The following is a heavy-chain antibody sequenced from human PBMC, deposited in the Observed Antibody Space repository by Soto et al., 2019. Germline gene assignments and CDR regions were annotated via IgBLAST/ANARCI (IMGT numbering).Heavy chain of an antibody. CDR2: IYYSGST. V-gene: IGHV4-39*01. CDR1: GGSISSSSYY. D-gene: IGHD1-7*01. CDR3: ARHFNWNYDY. Sequence: SETLSLTCTVSGGSISSSSYYWGWICQPPGKGLEWIGSIYYSGSTYYNPSLKSRVTISVDTSKNQFSLKLSSVTAADTAVYYCARHFNWNYDYWGQGTLVTVSS. J-gene: IGHJ4*02.